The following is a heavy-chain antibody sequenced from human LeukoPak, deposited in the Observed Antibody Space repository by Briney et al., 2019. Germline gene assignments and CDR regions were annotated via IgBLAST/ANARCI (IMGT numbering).Heavy chain of an antibody. D-gene: IGHD5-18*01. V-gene: IGHV3-11*01. CDR1: GFTFSDYY. CDR2: ISSSGSTI. Sequence: GGSLRLSCAASGFTFSDYYMSWIRQAPGKGLEWVSYISSSGSTIYYADSVKGRFTISRDNAKNSLYLQMNSLRAEDTAVYYCARKRGPYSYGREGDWYFDLWGRGTLVTASS. J-gene: IGHJ2*01. CDR3: ARKRGPYSYGREGDWYFDL.